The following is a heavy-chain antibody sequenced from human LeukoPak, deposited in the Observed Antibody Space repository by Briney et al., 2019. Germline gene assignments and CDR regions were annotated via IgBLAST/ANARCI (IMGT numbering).Heavy chain of an antibody. Sequence: AGGSLRLSCAASGFPFSSYEMHWVRQAPGKGLEWVSYMSSSGDIIYYADSVEGRFAISRDNAKNSLYLQMDSLRAEDTATNYCARDDGGRHTSSLDYWGQGTLVAVCS. CDR3: ARDDGGRHTSSLDY. V-gene: IGHV3-48*03. J-gene: IGHJ4*02. CDR1: GFPFSSYE. CDR2: MSSSGDII. D-gene: IGHD6-6*01.